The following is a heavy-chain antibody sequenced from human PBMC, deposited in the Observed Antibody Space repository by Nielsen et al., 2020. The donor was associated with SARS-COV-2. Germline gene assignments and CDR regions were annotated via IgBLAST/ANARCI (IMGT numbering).Heavy chain of an antibody. CDR1: GYTFTGYY. J-gene: IGHJ4*02. Sequence: ASVKVSCKASGYTFTGYYMHWVRQAPGQGLEWMGISNPSGGYTSYAQKFQGRVTMTRDTSTSTVYMDLSSLRSEDTAVYYCARARGSGSYYDYWGQGTLVTVSS. D-gene: IGHD3-10*01. CDR2: SNPSGGYT. V-gene: IGHV1-46*01. CDR3: ARARGSGSYYDY.